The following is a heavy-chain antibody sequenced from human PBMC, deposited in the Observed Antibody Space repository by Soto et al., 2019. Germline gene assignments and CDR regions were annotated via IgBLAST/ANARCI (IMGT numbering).Heavy chain of an antibody. CDR2: IKQDGSEK. D-gene: IGHD2-15*01. CDR1: VFTLSSYW. V-gene: IGHV3-7*01. J-gene: IGHJ3*02. Sequence: LRLSCAASVFTLSSYWMSWVRQAPGKWLEWVANIKQDGSEKYYVDSVKGRFTISRDNAKNSLYLQMNSLRAEDTAVYYCASWSPEWSGGSCYSGYACDISGRRTMFAVSS. CDR3: ASWSPEWSGGSCYSGYACDI.